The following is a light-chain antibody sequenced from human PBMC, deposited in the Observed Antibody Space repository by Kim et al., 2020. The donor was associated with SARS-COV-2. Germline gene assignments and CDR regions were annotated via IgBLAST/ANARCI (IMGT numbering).Light chain of an antibody. CDR2: LNSDGSH. CDR1: SGHSTYA. Sequence: ASVKLTGTLSSGHSTYASAWHQQQPEKGPRYLMKLNSDGSHNKGDGIPDRFSGSSSGAERYLIISSLQSEDEADYYCQTWGTGIRVFGGGTQLTVL. J-gene: IGLJ2*01. V-gene: IGLV4-69*01. CDR3: QTWGTGIRV.